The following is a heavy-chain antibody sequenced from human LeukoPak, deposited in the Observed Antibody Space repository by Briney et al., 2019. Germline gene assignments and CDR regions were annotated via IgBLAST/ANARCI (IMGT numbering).Heavy chain of an antibody. CDR3: ARLPTPTSGSWNFFDY. J-gene: IGHJ4*02. CDR1: GYSFTSYW. CDR2: IYPGDSDT. D-gene: IGHD6-13*01. Sequence: GESLKISCKGSGYSFTSYWIGWVRQMPGKGLEWMGIIYPGDSDTRYSPSFQGQVTISADKSISTAYLQWSSLKASDTAMYYCARLPTPTSGSWNFFDYWGQGTLVTVSS. V-gene: IGHV5-51*01.